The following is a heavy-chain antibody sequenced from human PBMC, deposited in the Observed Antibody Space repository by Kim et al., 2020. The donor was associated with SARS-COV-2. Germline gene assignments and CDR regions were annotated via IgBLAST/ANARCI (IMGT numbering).Heavy chain of an antibody. CDR1: GFTFTDYY. D-gene: IGHD3-10*01. J-gene: IGHJ3*02. Sequence: GGSLRLSCAASGFTFTDYYMSWIRQAPGKGLDWVSYISSRGSTIFYADSVKGRFTISRDNAKNSLYLQMNSLRAEDTAVYYCARDFFGSGSYGAFDIWGQGTLVTVSS. CDR3: ARDFFGSGSYGAFDI. CDR2: ISSRGSTI. V-gene: IGHV3-11*04.